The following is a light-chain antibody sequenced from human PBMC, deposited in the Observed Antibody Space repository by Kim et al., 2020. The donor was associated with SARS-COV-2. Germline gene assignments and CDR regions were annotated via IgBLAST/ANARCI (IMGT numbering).Light chain of an antibody. CDR1: SSDVGGYNY. Sequence: QSALTQPPSASGSPGQSVTISCTGTSSDVGGYNYVSWYQQYPGKAPKLLIYEVSKRPSGVPDRFSGSKSDNTASLTVSGLQAEDEADYFCCSYAGSNNRVFGGGTQLTVL. CDR2: EVS. CDR3: CSYAGSNNRV. J-gene: IGLJ3*02. V-gene: IGLV2-8*01.